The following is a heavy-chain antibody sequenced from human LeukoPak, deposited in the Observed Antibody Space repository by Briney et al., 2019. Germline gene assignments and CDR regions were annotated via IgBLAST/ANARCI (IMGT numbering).Heavy chain of an antibody. Sequence: SETLSLTCTVSGGSISSGSYYWSWIRQPAGKGLEWIGRIYTSGSTNYNPSLKSRVTISVDTSKNQFSLKLSSVTAADTAVYYCARANYDFWSGPLMDVWGKGTTVTVSS. CDR2: IYTSGST. J-gene: IGHJ6*03. D-gene: IGHD3-3*01. V-gene: IGHV4-61*02. CDR3: ARANYDFWSGPLMDV. CDR1: GGSISSGSYY.